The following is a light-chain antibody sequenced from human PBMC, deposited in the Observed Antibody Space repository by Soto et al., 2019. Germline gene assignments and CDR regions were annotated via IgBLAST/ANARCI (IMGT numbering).Light chain of an antibody. CDR1: QSVSSSY. CDR3: QQYGSSPRT. Sequence: EIVLTQSPGTLSLSPGERATLSCRASQSVSSSYLAWYQQKPGQAPRLLIYGASGRATGIPERVSGSGSGTDFTLTISRLEPEDVAVYYCQQYGSSPRTFGQGTKVEIK. CDR2: GAS. V-gene: IGKV3-20*01. J-gene: IGKJ1*01.